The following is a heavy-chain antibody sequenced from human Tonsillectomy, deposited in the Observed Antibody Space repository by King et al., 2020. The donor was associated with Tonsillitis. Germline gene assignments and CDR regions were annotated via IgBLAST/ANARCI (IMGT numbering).Heavy chain of an antibody. J-gene: IGHJ4*02. CDR1: GFTFSSYG. CDR2: ISYDGTNK. V-gene: IGHV3-30*18. CDR3: AKDLWFGENTPPYLDY. Sequence: VQLVESGGGVVQPGRSLRLSCAASGFTFSSYGMHWVRQAPGKGLEWVAVISYDGTNKYYADSVKGRFTISRDNSKNTLYLQMNSLRAEDTAVYYCAKDLWFGENTPPYLDYWGQGTLVTVSS. D-gene: IGHD3-10*01.